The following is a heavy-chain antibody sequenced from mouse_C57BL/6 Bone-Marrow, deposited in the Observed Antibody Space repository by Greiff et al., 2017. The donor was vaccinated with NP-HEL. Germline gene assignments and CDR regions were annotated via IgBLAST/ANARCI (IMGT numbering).Heavy chain of an antibody. J-gene: IGHJ3*01. V-gene: IGHV10-3*01. D-gene: IGHD2-1*01. CDR1: GFTFNTYA. CDR2: IRSKSSNYTT. Sequence: EVMLVESGGGLVQPKGSLKLSCAASGFTFNTYAMHWVRQAPGKGLEWVARIRSKSSNYTTYYADSVKDRFTISRDDSQSMLDLKMNNQKTEDTDMYDRVRGGIYPFAYWGQGTLVTVSA. CDR3: VRGGIYPFAY.